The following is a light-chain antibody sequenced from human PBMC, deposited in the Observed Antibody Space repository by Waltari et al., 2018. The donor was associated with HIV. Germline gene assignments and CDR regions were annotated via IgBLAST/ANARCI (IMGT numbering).Light chain of an antibody. CDR1: SSNIGAGYD. Sequence: QAVLTQAPSVSGAPGQRVTISCSGSSSNIGAGYDVHWYQQRPGTAPKLLIYCDTNRPSGVPDRFSGSKSGTSASLVITGLQAEDEADYYCQSFDSSLSSSVVFGGGTKLTVL. CDR2: CDT. V-gene: IGLV1-40*01. J-gene: IGLJ2*01. CDR3: QSFDSSLSSSVV.